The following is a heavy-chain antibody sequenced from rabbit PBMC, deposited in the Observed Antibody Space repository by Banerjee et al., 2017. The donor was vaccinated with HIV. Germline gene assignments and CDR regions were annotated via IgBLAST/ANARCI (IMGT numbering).Heavy chain of an antibody. CDR1: GFTISSSYC. J-gene: IGHJ4*01. D-gene: IGHD1-1*01. CDR3: AKTTSTVYWYFTL. CDR2: INTGSGIT. V-gene: IGHV1S40*01. Sequence: QSLEESGGGLVQPEGSLALTCKASGFTISSSYCMCWVRQAPGKGLEWIGCINTGSGITYYASWAKGRFTISKTSSTTVTLQMTSLTAADTATYFCAKTTSTVYWYFTLWGQGTLVTVS.